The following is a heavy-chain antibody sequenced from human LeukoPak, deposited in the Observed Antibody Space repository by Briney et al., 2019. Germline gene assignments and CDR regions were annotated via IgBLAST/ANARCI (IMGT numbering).Heavy chain of an antibody. V-gene: IGHV4-59*12. J-gene: IGHJ1*01. Sequence: PSETLSLTCTVSGGSISSYYWSWIRQPPGKGLEWIGYIYYSGSTNYNPSLKSRVTISVDTSKNQFSLKLSSVTPEDTAVYYCARDSSSWYGYFQHWGQGTLVTVSS. CDR3: ARDSSSWYGYFQH. CDR2: IYYSGST. CDR1: GGSISSYY. D-gene: IGHD6-13*01.